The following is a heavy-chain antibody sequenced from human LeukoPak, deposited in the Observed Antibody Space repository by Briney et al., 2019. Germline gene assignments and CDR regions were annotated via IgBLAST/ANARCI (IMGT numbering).Heavy chain of an antibody. Sequence: SETLSLTCTVSGGSISSSSYYWGWIRQPPGKGLEWIVSIYYSGSTYYNTSLTSRVTISVDTSKNKFSLRLSSVTAADTAVYYCARNYYNASANYRFDIWGQGTTVTVSS. CDR3: ARNYYNASANYRFDI. D-gene: IGHD3-10*01. CDR2: IYYSGST. CDR1: GGSISSSSYY. V-gene: IGHV4-39*07. J-gene: IGHJ3*02.